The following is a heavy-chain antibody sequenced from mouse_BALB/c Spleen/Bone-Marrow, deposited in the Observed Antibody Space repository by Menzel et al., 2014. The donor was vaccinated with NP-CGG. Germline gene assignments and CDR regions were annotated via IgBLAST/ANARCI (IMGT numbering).Heavy chain of an antibody. V-gene: IGHV1-9*01. CDR1: GYTLSSYW. CDR2: ILPGSGST. CDR3: ARGIDYYAMDY. Sequence: VQLVESGAELMKPGASVKISCKATGYTLSSYWIEWVKQRPGHGLEWIGEILPGSGSTNYNERFKGKATFTADTSSNTAYMQLSSLTSEDSAVYYCARGIDYYAMDYWGQGTSVTVSS. J-gene: IGHJ4*01.